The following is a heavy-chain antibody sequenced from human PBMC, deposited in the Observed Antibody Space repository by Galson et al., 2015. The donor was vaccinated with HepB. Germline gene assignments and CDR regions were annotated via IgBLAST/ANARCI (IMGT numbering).Heavy chain of an antibody. D-gene: IGHD2-21*02. J-gene: IGHJ4*02. CDR3: ATSAYCGGDCYSTSFDY. CDR1: GFTFSSYG. Sequence: SLRLSCAASGFTFSSYGMHWVRQAPGKGLEWVAVIWYDGSNKYYADSVKGRFTISRDNSKNALYLQMNSLRAEDTAVYYCATSAYCGGDCYSTSFDYWGQGTLVTVSS. CDR2: IWYDGSNK. V-gene: IGHV3-33*01.